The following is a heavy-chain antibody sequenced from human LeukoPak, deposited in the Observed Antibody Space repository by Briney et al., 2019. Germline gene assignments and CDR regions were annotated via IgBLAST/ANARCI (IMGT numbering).Heavy chain of an antibody. D-gene: IGHD6-19*01. V-gene: IGHV3-74*01. CDR1: GFTFSRYW. J-gene: IGHJ4*02. CDR3: ARLRTRQWLADFDY. CDR2: INSDGSST. Sequence: PGGSLRPSCAASGFTFSRYWMHWVRQAPGKGLVWVSRINSDGSSTNYADSVKGRFTISRDNAKNTLYLQMNSLRAEDTAVYYCARLRTRQWLADFDYWGQGTLVTVSS.